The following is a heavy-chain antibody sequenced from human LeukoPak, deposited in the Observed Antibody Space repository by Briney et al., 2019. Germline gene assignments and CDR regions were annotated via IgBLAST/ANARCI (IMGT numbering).Heavy chain of an antibody. Sequence: PVKVSCKASGGTFSSYTISWVRQAPGQGLEWMGRIIPILGIANYAQKFQGRVTITADKSTSTAYMELSSLRSEDTAVYYCASRYCSSTSCYSNWNYALSWGQGTLVTVSS. D-gene: IGHD2-2*01. CDR2: IIPILGIA. CDR3: ASRYCSSTSCYSNWNYALS. J-gene: IGHJ4*02. V-gene: IGHV1-69*02. CDR1: GGTFSSYT.